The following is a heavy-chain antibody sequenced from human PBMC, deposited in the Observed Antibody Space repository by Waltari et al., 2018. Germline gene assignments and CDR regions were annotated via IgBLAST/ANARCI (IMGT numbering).Heavy chain of an antibody. CDR2: IRTSGSSI. Sequence: DVQLVESGGGLVQPGGSLRLSCEAPGFTLSSYEMNWFRQAPGEGLEWVSYIRTSGSSIDYADSVKGRFTISRDNAKNSLYLQMNSLRAEDTAVYYCARFLEWVWGQGTLVTVSS. CDR1: GFTLSSYE. CDR3: ARFLEWV. J-gene: IGHJ4*02. D-gene: IGHD3-3*01. V-gene: IGHV3-48*03.